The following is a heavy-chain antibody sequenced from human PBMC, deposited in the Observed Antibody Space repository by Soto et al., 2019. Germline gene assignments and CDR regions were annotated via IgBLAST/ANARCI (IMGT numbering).Heavy chain of an antibody. CDR2: IGSTGTTT. CDR3: GSVSRYDYFED. J-gene: IGHJ4*01. Sequence: GGSLRLSCEASGFTFNIYAMTWVRQAPGKGLEWVSNIGSTGTTTYYADSVKGRFAISRDNSKSTLYLPMNSRGAGDTAEFCCGSVSRYDYFEDGCEG. D-gene: IGHD3-16*01. CDR1: GFTFNIYA. V-gene: IGHV3-23*01.